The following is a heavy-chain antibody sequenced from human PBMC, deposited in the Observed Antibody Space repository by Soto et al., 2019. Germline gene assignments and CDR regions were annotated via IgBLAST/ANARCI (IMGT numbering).Heavy chain of an antibody. CDR3: ARVGPPYGDYDGGFFDY. CDR1: GFTFTSSA. CDR2: IVVGSGNT. D-gene: IGHD4-17*01. V-gene: IGHV1-58*01. Sequence: ASVKVSCKASGFTFTSSAVQWVRQARGQRLEWIGWIVVGSGNTNYAQKFQERVTITRDMSTSTAYMELSSLRSEDTAVYYCARVGPPYGDYDGGFFDYWGQGTLVTVSS. J-gene: IGHJ4*02.